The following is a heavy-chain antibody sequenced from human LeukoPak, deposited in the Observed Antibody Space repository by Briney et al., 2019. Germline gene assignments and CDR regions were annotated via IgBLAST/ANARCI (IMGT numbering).Heavy chain of an antibody. CDR3: ARVRGSSRISYYYYYYMDV. CDR2: IYTSGST. V-gene: IGHV4-61*02. CDR1: GGSISSGSYY. J-gene: IGHJ6*03. D-gene: IGHD6-6*01. Sequence: SQTLSLTCTVSGGSISSGSYYWSWIRQPAGKGLEWIGRIYTSGSTNYNPSLKSRVTISVDTSKNQFSLKLSSVTAADTAVYYCARVRGSSRISYYYYYYMDVWGKGTTVTVSS.